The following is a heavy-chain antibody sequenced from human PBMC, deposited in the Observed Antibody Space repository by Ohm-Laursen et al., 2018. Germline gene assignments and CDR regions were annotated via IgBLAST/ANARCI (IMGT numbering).Heavy chain of an antibody. V-gene: IGHV1-18*04. CDR3: AGYCSGGGCYSWWFDP. J-gene: IGHJ5*02. D-gene: IGHD2-15*01. CDR1: GYTFTGYY. Sequence: ASVKVSCNASGYTFTGYYMHWVRQAPGQGLEWMGWIRSYNGDPNYAQKFQGRVTMTTDTSSSIAYMELRGLRSDDTAVYYCAGYCSGGGCYSWWFDPWGQGTLVTVSS. CDR2: IRSYNGDP.